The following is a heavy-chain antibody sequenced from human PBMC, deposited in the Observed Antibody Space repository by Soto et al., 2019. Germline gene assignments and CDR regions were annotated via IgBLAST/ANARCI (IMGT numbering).Heavy chain of an antibody. V-gene: IGHV1-18*01. CDR3: ARESKTQWLLNGGWLDP. D-gene: IGHD6-19*01. CDR1: GYTFTSNG. CDR2: ISPYNRNT. J-gene: IGHJ5*02. Sequence: ASVKVSCKASGYTFTSNGILWVRQAPGQGLEWMGWISPYNRNTNYGQNFRGRITVTADTSTNTAYMELRSLRVDDTAIYYCARESKTQWLLNGGWLDPWGQGTLVTISS.